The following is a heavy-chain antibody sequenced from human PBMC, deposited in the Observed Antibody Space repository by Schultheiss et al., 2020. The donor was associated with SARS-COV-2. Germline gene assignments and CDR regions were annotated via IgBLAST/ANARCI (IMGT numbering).Heavy chain of an antibody. D-gene: IGHD2-15*01. V-gene: IGHV4-4*07. CDR2: IYTSGST. J-gene: IGHJ4*02. CDR3: ARVRSPQAAHFDY. Sequence: SETLSLTCTVSGGSISSYYWSWIRQPAGKGLEWIGRIYTSGSTYYNPSLKSLVTISVDTSKNQFSLKLSSVTAADTAVYYCARVRSPQAAHFDYWGQGTLVTVSS. CDR1: GGSISSYY.